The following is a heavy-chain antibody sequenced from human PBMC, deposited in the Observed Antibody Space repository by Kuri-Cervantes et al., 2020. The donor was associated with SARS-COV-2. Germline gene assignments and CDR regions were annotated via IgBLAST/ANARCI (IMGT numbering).Heavy chain of an antibody. Sequence: VTISVDTSKNQFSLKLSSVTAADTAVYYCAREGLQGVGWFDPWGQGTLVTVSS. V-gene: IGHV4-59*01. D-gene: IGHD4-11*01. CDR3: AREGLQGVGWFDP. J-gene: IGHJ5*02.